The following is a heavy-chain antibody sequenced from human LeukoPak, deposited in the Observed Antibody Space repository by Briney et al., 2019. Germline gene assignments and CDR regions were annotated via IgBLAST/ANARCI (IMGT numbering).Heavy chain of an antibody. CDR1: GGSISSYY. Sequence: PSETLSLTCTVSGGSISSYYWSWIRQPPGKGLEWIGSIYYSGSTYYNPSLKSRVTISVDTSKNQFSLKLSSVTAADTAVYYCARRLDYYDSSGQSNNWFDPWGQGTLVTVSS. V-gene: IGHV4-59*05. CDR3: ARRLDYYDSSGQSNNWFDP. J-gene: IGHJ5*02. CDR2: IYYSGST. D-gene: IGHD3-22*01.